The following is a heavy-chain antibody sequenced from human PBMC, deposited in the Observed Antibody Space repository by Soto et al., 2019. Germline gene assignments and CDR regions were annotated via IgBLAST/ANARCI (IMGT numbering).Heavy chain of an antibody. CDR3: ARELGGKQGPYNYGMDV. Sequence: QVQPVESGGGVVQPGTSLTISCAASGFNFDDYNMHWVRQAPGKGLEWIASISYGGSNKAYRASLQGRLSISRDNSRNTLFLQLSGLTLDETAGFFCARELGGKQGPYNYGMDVWGQGTTVTVSS. CDR2: ISYGGSNK. J-gene: IGHJ6*02. D-gene: IGHD6-19*01. V-gene: IGHV3-30*04. CDR1: GFNFDDYN.